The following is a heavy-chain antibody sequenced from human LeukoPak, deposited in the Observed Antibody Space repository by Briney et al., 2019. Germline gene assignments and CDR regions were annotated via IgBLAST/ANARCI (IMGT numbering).Heavy chain of an antibody. CDR1: GFTFSDYY. CDR2: ISSSGSTI. J-gene: IGHJ4*02. CDR3: ARRTSSSRNFDY. Sequence: GGSLRLSCAASGFTFSDYYMSWIRQAPGKGLEWVSYISSSGSTIYYADSVKGRFTISRDNAKNSLYLQMNSLRAEDTAVYCCARRTSSSRNFDYWGQGTLVTVSS. V-gene: IGHV3-11*01. D-gene: IGHD6-6*01.